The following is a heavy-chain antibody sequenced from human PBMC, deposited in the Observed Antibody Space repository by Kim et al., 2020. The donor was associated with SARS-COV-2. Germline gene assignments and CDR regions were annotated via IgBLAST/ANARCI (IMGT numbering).Heavy chain of an antibody. CDR3: ATSRTFDY. J-gene: IGHJ4*02. Sequence: GRTTRSSDSVKGRFTISRDTAKNTLYLQMNSLRAEDTAVYYCATSRTFDYWGQGTLVTVSS. CDR2: GRTT. D-gene: IGHD2-2*01. V-gene: IGHV3-74*01.